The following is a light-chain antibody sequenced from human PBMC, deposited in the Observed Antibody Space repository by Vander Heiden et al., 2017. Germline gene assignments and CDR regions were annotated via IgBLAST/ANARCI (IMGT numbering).Light chain of an antibody. CDR3: QQLNSYPT. Sequence: IQLTQSPSSLSASVGDTVTITCRASQRISSYLAWYQQKPGKAPKLLIYAASTLQSGVPSRFSGSGSGTDFTLTISSLQPEDFATYYCQQLNSYPTFGPGTKVDIK. J-gene: IGKJ3*01. CDR1: QRISSY. V-gene: IGKV1-9*01. CDR2: AAS.